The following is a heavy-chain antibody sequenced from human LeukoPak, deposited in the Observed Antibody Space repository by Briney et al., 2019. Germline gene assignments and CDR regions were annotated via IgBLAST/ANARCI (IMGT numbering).Heavy chain of an antibody. CDR1: GGSISSYY. CDR2: IYTSGST. Sequence: SETLSLTCTVSGGSISSYYWSWIRQPAGKGLEWIGRIYTSGSTNYNPSLKSRVTISLDTSKNQFSLKLTSVTAADTAIYYCARRGDAWGRGTLVTVSS. CDR3: ARRGDA. J-gene: IGHJ2*01. V-gene: IGHV4-4*07.